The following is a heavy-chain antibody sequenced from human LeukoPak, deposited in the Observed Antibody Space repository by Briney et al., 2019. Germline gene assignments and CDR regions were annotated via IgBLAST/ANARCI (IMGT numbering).Heavy chain of an antibody. J-gene: IGHJ6*02. D-gene: IGHD3-10*01. CDR2: IFSGGST. Sequence: GGSLRLSCAASGFTVSSNYMSWVRQAPGKGLEWVSVIFSGGSTYYADSVKGRFTISRDNSKNTLYLQMNSLRAEDTAVYYCAKDTPNYYGSGSYPLDVWGQGTTVTVSS. V-gene: IGHV3-53*01. CDR1: GFTVSSNY. CDR3: AKDTPNYYGSGSYPLDV.